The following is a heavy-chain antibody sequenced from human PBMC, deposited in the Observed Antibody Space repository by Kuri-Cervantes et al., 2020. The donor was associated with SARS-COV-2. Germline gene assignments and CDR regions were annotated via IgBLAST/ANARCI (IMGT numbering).Heavy chain of an antibody. J-gene: IGHJ6*03. V-gene: IGHV3-30*02. CDR3: AKDQFREQLDPMDV. CDR2: IRYDGSNK. Sequence: GGSLRLSCAASGFTFSSYAMSWVRQAPGKGLGWVAFIRYDGSNKYYADSVKGRFTISRDNSKNTLYLQMNSLRAEDTAVYYCAKDQFREQLDPMDVWGKGTTVTVSS. D-gene: IGHD6-6*01. CDR1: GFTFSSYA.